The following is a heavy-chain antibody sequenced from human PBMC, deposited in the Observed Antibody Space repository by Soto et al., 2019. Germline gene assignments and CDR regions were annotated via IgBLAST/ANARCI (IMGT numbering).Heavy chain of an antibody. CDR2: INHSGST. J-gene: IGHJ6*03. Sequence: QVQLQQWGAGLLKPSETLSLTCAVYGGSFSGYYWSWIRQPPGKGLEWIGEINHSGSTNYNPSLTSRVTISVDTSKNQFSLKLSSVTAADTAVYYCARGSNYDFWSGYFNYYYYMDVWGKGTTVTVSS. CDR3: ARGSNYDFWSGYFNYYYYMDV. CDR1: GGSFSGYY. V-gene: IGHV4-34*01. D-gene: IGHD3-3*01.